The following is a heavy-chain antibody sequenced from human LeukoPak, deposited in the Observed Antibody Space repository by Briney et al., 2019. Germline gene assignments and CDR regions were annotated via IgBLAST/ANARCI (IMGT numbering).Heavy chain of an antibody. Sequence: SVKVSCKASGGSFSSYAISWVRQAPGQGLEWMGGIIPIFGTANYAQKFQGRVTITADESTSTAYMELSSLRSEDTAVYYCARAELEIYYDSSDYGMDVWGQGTTVTVSS. D-gene: IGHD3-22*01. J-gene: IGHJ6*02. CDR2: IIPIFGTA. CDR3: ARAELEIYYDSSDYGMDV. CDR1: GGSFSSYA. V-gene: IGHV1-69*13.